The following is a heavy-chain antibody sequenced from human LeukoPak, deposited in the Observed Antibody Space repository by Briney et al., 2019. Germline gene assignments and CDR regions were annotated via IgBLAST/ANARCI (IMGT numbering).Heavy chain of an antibody. Sequence: GASVKVSCKASGYTFTSYDINWVRQATGQGLEWMGWMNPNSGNTGYAQKFQGRVTMTRNTSISTAYMELSSPRSEDTAVYYCARGRLQLPYYYYGMDVWGQGTTVTVSS. CDR1: GYTFTSYD. V-gene: IGHV1-8*01. J-gene: IGHJ6*02. CDR2: MNPNSGNT. CDR3: ARGRLQLPYYYYGMDV. D-gene: IGHD4-11*01.